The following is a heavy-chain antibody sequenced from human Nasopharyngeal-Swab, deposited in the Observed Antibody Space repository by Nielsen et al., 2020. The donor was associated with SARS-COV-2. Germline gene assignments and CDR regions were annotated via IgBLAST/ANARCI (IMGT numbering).Heavy chain of an antibody. CDR1: GFTFSSYA. V-gene: IGHV3-64*01. D-gene: IGHD6-6*01. CDR3: ARVGSIAAPYYYYYMDV. CDR2: ISSNGGST. Sequence: GESLKISCAASGFTFSSYAMHWVRQAPGKGLEYVSAISSNGGSTYYANSVKGRFTISRGNSKNTLYLQMGSLRAEDMAVYYCARVGSIAAPYYYYYMDVWGKGTTVTVSS. J-gene: IGHJ6*03.